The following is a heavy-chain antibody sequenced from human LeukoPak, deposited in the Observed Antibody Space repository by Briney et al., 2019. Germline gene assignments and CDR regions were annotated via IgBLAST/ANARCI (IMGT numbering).Heavy chain of an antibody. Sequence: GGSLRLSCAASGFTFSSYAMSWVRQAPGKGLEWVSAISGSGGTTYYADSVEGRFTISRDNSKNTLYLQMNSLRAEDTAVYYCARDRDGYKSSFDYWGQGTLVTVSS. CDR1: GFTFSSYA. CDR2: ISGSGGTT. CDR3: ARDRDGYKSSFDY. J-gene: IGHJ4*02. V-gene: IGHV3-23*01. D-gene: IGHD5-24*01.